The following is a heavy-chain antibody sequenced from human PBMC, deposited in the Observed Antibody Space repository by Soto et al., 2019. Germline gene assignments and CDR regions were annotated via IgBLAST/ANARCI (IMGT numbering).Heavy chain of an antibody. Sequence: QVQLQESGPGLVKPSQTLSLTCTVSGGSISSGGYYWSWIRQHPGKGLEWIGYIYYRGSTYYNPSLKSRVTISVDTSKNQFSLKLSSVTAADTAVYYCARDSYGSGSYLSLDYWGQGTLVTVSS. V-gene: IGHV4-31*03. CDR1: GGSISSGGYY. CDR2: IYYRGST. D-gene: IGHD3-10*01. CDR3: ARDSYGSGSYLSLDY. J-gene: IGHJ4*02.